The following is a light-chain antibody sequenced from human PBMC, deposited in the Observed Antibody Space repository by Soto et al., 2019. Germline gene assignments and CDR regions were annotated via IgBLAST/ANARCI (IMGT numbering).Light chain of an antibody. CDR3: LEANSFPLT. V-gene: IGKV1D-12*01. Sequence: DIQMTQSPSSVSASVGDRVTITCRASQDISNKLAWYQRKPGKAPKLLIYAASSLQSGVPSRFSGSGSGTYVALTSGSLQPEDFATYYCLEANSFPLTFGGGTKVEIK. J-gene: IGKJ4*01. CDR1: QDISNK. CDR2: AAS.